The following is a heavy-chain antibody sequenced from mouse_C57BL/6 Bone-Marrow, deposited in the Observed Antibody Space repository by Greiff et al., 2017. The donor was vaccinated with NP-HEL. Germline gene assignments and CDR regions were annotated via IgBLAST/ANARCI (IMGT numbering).Heavy chain of an antibody. V-gene: IGHV5-2*01. J-gene: IGHJ3*01. CDR2: INSDGGST. CDR3: ANYYGSSKGFAY. CDR1: EYEFPSHD. D-gene: IGHD1-1*01. Sequence: DVMLVESGGGLVQPGESLKLSCESNEYEFPSHDMSWVRKTPEKRLELVAAINSDGGSTYYPDTMERRFIISRDNTKKTLYLQMSSLRSEDTALYYCANYYGSSKGFAYWGQGTLVTVSA.